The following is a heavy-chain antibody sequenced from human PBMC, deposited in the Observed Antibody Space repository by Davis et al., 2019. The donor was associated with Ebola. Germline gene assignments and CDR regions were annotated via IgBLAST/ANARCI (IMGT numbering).Heavy chain of an antibody. J-gene: IGHJ4*02. CDR3: ARVASYGDYFDY. CDR2: IYHSGST. CDR1: GGSISSSNW. Sequence: MPGGSLRLSCAVSGGSISSSNWWSWVRQPPGKGLEWIGEIYHSGSTNYNPSLKSRVTISVDKSKNQFSLELSSVTAADTAVYYCARVASYGDYFDYWGLGTLVTVSS. V-gene: IGHV4-4*02. D-gene: IGHD4-17*01.